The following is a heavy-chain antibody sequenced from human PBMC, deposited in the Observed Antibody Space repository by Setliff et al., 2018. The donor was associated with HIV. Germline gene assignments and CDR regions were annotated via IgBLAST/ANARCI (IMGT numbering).Heavy chain of an antibody. V-gene: IGHV3-20*04. D-gene: IGHD3-16*01. CDR1: GFAFVDFA. CDR2: INWNGGRT. J-gene: IGHJ3*01. Sequence: GESLRLSCAASGFAFVDFAMTWVRQRPGKGPEWVSYINWNGGRTDFADSVKGRFSISRDNVERYVFLEMNDLRPEDTALYYCARHWGRDLGHAFEGWGQGTMVTVSS. CDR3: ARHWGRDLGHAFEG.